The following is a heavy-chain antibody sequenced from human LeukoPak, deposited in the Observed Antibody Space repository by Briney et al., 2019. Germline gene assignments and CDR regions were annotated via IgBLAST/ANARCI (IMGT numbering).Heavy chain of an antibody. V-gene: IGHV1-69*04. D-gene: IGHD6-19*01. CDR2: IIPILGIA. Sequence: SVKVSCKASGGTFSSYAISWVRQAPGQGLEWMGRIIPILGIANYAQKFQGRVTITADKSTSTAYMELRRLRSDDTAVYYCARDAPQWRNAFDFWGRGTMVTVSS. CDR1: GGTFSSYA. CDR3: ARDAPQWRNAFDF. J-gene: IGHJ3*01.